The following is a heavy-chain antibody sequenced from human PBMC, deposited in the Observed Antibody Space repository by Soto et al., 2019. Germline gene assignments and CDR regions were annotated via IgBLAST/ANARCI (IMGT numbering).Heavy chain of an antibody. CDR3: ASSTLGYCSGGSCYSFHAFDI. D-gene: IGHD2-15*01. CDR2: IYYSGST. V-gene: IGHV4-59*08. CDR1: GGSISSYY. J-gene: IGHJ3*02. Sequence: SETLSLTCTVSGGSISSYYWSWIRQPPGKGLEWIGYIYYSGSTNYNPSLKSRVTITVDTSKNQFSLKLSSVTAADTAVYYCASSTLGYCSGGSCYSFHAFDIWGQGTMVTVSS.